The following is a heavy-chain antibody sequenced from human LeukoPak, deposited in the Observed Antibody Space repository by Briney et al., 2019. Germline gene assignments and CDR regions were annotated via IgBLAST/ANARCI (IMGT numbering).Heavy chain of an antibody. J-gene: IGHJ4*02. D-gene: IGHD1-26*01. Sequence: GGSLRLSCAASGFTFSSYWMHWVRQAPGKGLVWVSRINSDGSSTSYADSVKGRFTISRDNAKNTLYLQMNSLRAEDTAVYYCAREGGSFLRYFDSWGQGTLVTVSS. V-gene: IGHV3-74*01. CDR3: AREGGSFLRYFDS. CDR2: INSDGSST. CDR1: GFTFSSYW.